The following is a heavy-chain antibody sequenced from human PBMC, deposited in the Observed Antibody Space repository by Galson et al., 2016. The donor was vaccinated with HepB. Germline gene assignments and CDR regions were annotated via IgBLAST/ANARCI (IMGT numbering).Heavy chain of an antibody. CDR3: ARDRPVPAAIIVSYYYGMDV. Sequence: SVKVSCKASGYTFTSYAMHWVRQAPGQRLEWMGWINTGNGNTKYSQKFQGRVTITRDTSASTAYMELSSLRSEDTAVYYCARDRPVPAAIIVSYYYGMDVWGQGTTVTVSS. CDR2: INTGNGNT. CDR1: GYTFTSYA. V-gene: IGHV1-3*04. D-gene: IGHD2-2*01. J-gene: IGHJ6*02.